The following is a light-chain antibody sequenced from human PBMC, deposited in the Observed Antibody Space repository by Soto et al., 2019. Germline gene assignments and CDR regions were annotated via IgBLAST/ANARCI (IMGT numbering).Light chain of an antibody. CDR3: QQYDNFLALT. CDR2: DAS. J-gene: IGKJ4*01. Sequence: DIQMTQSPSSLSASVGDRVTITCQASQDISNYLNWYQQKPGKAPKLLIYDASNLETGVPSRFSGSGSGTDFTFTISSLQPEDIATYYCQQYDNFLALTFGGGTKVDIK. V-gene: IGKV1-33*01. CDR1: QDISNY.